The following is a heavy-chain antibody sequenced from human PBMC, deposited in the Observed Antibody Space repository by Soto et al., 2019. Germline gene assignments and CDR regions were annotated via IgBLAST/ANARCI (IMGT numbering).Heavy chain of an antibody. CDR3: ARKCPFWSGYYIGYYYYYMDV. CDR2: MNPNSGNT. J-gene: IGHJ6*03. D-gene: IGHD3-3*01. V-gene: IGHV1-8*01. CDR1: GYTYTSYD. Sequence: GASVKVSCKASGYTYTSYDINWVRQATEQGLEWMGWMNPNSGNTGYAQKFQGRVTMTRNTSISTAYMELSSLRSEDTAVYYCARKCPFWSGYYIGYYYYYMDVWGKGTTVTVSS.